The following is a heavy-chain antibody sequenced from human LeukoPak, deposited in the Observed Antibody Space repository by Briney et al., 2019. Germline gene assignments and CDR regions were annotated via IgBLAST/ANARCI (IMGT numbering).Heavy chain of an antibody. V-gene: IGHV4-31*03. CDR1: GDSISSGGYY. D-gene: IGHD2-2*01. J-gene: IGHJ3*02. Sequence: SQTLSLTCTVSGDSISSGGYYWSWIRQHPGKGLEWIGYIYYSGSTNYNPSLKSRVTISVDTSKNQFSLKLSSVTAADTAVYYCARGVYDGIVVVPAAIAVFGAFDIWGQGTMVAVSS. CDR2: IYYSGST. CDR3: ARGVYDGIVVVPAAIAVFGAFDI.